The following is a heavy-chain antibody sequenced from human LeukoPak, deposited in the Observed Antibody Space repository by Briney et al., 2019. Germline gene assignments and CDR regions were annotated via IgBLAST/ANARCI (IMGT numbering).Heavy chain of an antibody. CDR3: ARVGIIVAAGTCDY. D-gene: IGHD6-13*01. CDR2: ISSTGDPI. V-gene: IGHV3-11*01. J-gene: IGHJ4*02. Sequence: GGSLRLSCAASGFTFSDYYMRWLRQAPGKGLEGVSYISSTGDPISYADSVEGRLTISRDNTKNSLYLQMNSLRAEDTAVYYCARVGIIVAAGTCDYWGQGTLVTVSS. CDR1: GFTFSDYY.